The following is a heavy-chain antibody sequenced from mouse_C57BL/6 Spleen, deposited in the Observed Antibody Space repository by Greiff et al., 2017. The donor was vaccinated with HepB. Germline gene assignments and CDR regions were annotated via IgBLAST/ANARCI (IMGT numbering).Heavy chain of an antibody. V-gene: IGHV2-6*01. CDR3: ASLYDGYPSFAY. D-gene: IGHD2-3*01. Sequence: QVQLKESGPGLVAPSQSLSITCTVSGFSLTSYGVDWVRQSPGKGLEWLGVIWGVGSTNYNSALKSRLSISKDNSKSQVFLKMNSLQTDDTAMYYCASLYDGYPSFAYWGQGTLVTVSA. CDR1: GFSLTSYG. J-gene: IGHJ3*01. CDR2: IWGVGST.